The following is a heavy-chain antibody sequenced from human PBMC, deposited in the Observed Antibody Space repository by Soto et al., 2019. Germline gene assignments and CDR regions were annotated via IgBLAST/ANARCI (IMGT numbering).Heavy chain of an antibody. CDR1: GFTFSNHG. J-gene: IGHJ4*02. CDR3: ARDRRQNNYGSSGPHNLDN. D-gene: IGHD3-22*01. CDR2: IFHDGRET. Sequence: QVQLVESGGGVVQIGRSLRLSCAASGFTFSNHGMHWVSQAPGKGLEWITHIFHDGRETFYADSVGGRFTVSRDNSTITRDLEMNTLRVENTAVYYGARDRRQNNYGSSGPHNLDNWGQGALVTVSS. V-gene: IGHV3-33*01.